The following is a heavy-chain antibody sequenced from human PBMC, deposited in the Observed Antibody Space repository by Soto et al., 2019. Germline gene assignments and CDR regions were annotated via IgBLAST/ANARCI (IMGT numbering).Heavy chain of an antibody. V-gene: IGHV2-5*02. J-gene: IGHJ5*02. D-gene: IGHD6-13*01. CDR2: IFWDDDE. Sequence: HGLDLEWLALIFWDDDERYSPSLKSRLTITKDTSKNQVVLTMTNMDPVDTATYYCAHNIRVLAGWFDPWGQGTLVTVSS. CDR3: AHNIRVLAGWFDP.